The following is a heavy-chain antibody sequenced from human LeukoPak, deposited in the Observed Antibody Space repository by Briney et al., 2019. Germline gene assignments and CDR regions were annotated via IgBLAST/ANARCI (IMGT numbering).Heavy chain of an antibody. Sequence: GESLEISLKGFGYRFISYWITRVRPMPGKGPEWMGTIDPSDSYTDYSPSFQGHVTISADKSISTAYLQWSSLKASDTAMYYCARHGLSSDMDVWGQGTTVTVSS. CDR3: ARHGLSSDMDV. D-gene: IGHD3-10*01. CDR1: GYRFISYW. CDR2: IDPSDSYT. J-gene: IGHJ6*02. V-gene: IGHV5-10-1*01.